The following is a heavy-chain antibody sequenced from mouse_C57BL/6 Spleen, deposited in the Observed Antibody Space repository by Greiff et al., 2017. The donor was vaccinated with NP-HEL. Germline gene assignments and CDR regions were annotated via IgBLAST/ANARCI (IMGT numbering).Heavy chain of an antibody. J-gene: IGHJ3*01. V-gene: IGHV1-80*01. CDR2: IYPGDGDT. D-gene: IGHD2-5*01. Sequence: QVQLQQSGAELVKPGASVKISCKASGYAFSSYWMNWVKQRPGKGLEWIGQIYPGDGDTNYNGKFKGKATLTADKSSSTAYMQLSSLTSEDSAVYFCARAYYSNSAWFACWGQGTLVTVSA. CDR3: ARAYYSNSAWFAC. CDR1: GYAFSSYW.